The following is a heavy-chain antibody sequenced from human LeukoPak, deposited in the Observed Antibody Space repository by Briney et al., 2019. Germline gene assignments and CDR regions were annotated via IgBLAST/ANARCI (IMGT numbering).Heavy chain of an antibody. CDR3: AKEKFPKFSNSWYGAAFDL. J-gene: IGHJ3*01. CDR2: ISWLSGSI. D-gene: IGHD6-19*01. V-gene: IGHV3-9*01. CDR1: GFTFDHYA. Sequence: GGSLRLSCAASGFTFDHYAMHWFRQPPGKGLEWVSSISWLSGSIGYADSVKGRFTISRDNAKNSLFLQMNSLTTEDTALYSCAKEKFPKFSNSWYGAAFDLWGQGTMVAVSS.